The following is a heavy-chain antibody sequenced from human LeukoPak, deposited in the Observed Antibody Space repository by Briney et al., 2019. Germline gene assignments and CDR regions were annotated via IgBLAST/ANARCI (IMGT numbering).Heavy chain of an antibody. CDR2: ISGDGGST. J-gene: IGHJ3*02. V-gene: IGHV3-43*02. D-gene: IGHD3-22*01. CDR1: GFTFDDYA. CDR3: AKVFGLYYYDSTLGAFDI. Sequence: GGSLRLSCAASGFTFDDYAMHWVRQAPGKGLEWVSLISGDGGSTYYADSVKGRFTISRDNSKNSLYLQMNSLRTEDTALYYCAKVFGLYYYDSTLGAFDIWGQGTMVTVSS.